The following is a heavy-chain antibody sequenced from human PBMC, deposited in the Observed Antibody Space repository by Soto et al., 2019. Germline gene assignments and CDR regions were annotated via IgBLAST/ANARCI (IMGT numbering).Heavy chain of an antibody. V-gene: IGHV3-11*01. CDR3: ARDQGEYCSGGSCYGPYYYHYYMDV. Sequence: AGGSLRLSCAASGFTFSDYYMSWIRQAPGKGLEWVSYISSSGSTIYYADSVKGRFTISRDNAKNSLYLQMNSLRAEDTAVYYCARDQGEYCSGGSCYGPYYYHYYMDVWGKGTTVTVSS. D-gene: IGHD2-15*01. J-gene: IGHJ6*03. CDR1: GFTFSDYY. CDR2: ISSSGSTI.